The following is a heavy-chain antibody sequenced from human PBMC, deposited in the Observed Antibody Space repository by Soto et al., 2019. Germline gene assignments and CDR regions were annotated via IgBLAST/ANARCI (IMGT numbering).Heavy chain of an antibody. Sequence: GGSLRLSCTASGFTFSGFGMHWVRQAPGKGLEWVAVIWYDGSNKYYADSVKGRFTISRDNSKNTLYLQMNSLRAEDTAVYYCARLLWFGEDDYYGMDVWGQGTTVTVSS. CDR1: GFTFSGFG. CDR2: IWYDGSNK. CDR3: ARLLWFGEDDYYGMDV. D-gene: IGHD3-10*01. J-gene: IGHJ6*02. V-gene: IGHV3-33*08.